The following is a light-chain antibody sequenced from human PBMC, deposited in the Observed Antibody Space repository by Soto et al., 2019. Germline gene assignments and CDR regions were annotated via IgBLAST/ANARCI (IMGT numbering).Light chain of an antibody. CDR1: QSVSSNF. CDR2: GAS. CDR3: QQYGGSPRT. J-gene: IGKJ1*01. V-gene: IGKV3-20*01. Sequence: EIVLTQSPDTLSVSVMEIVTLSFKASQSVSSNFLAWYQQKRGQAPRPLIHGASNRATSIPDRFSGSGSETDFTLTITRLEPQDFAVYYCQQYGGSPRTFGQGTKVDIK.